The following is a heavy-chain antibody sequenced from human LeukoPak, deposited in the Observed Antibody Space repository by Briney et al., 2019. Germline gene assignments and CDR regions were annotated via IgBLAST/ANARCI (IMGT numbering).Heavy chain of an antibody. CDR1: GYSFSGHY. Sequence: ASVTVSCKASGYSFSGHYMHWVRQAPGQGLESMGWINPNSGATYYAQKLQDRVTMTRDTSISTAYMELSTLRSDDTAVYYCATGGVIAAAATFDRWGQGTLVTVSS. J-gene: IGHJ5*02. CDR3: ATGGVIAAAATFDR. CDR2: INPNSGAT. D-gene: IGHD6-13*01. V-gene: IGHV1-2*02.